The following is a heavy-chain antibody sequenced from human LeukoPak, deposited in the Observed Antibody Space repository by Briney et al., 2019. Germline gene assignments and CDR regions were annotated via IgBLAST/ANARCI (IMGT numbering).Heavy chain of an antibody. D-gene: IGHD3-3*01. CDR1: GITVSTSY. Sequence: GGSLRLSCAASGITVSTSYMSWVRQAPGKGLEWVSVIYSSGNTLYADSVKGRFTISRDNSKNTLYLQMNSLRAEDTAVYYCAKGSTIFGVVLDAFDIWGQGTMVTVSS. V-gene: IGHV3-53*01. CDR3: AKGSTIFGVVLDAFDI. J-gene: IGHJ3*02. CDR2: IYSSGNT.